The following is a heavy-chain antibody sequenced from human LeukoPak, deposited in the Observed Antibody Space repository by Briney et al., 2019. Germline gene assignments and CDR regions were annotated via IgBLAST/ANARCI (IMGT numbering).Heavy chain of an antibody. CDR1: GFTFSSYS. CDR2: IKQDGSEK. D-gene: IGHD6-13*01. V-gene: IGHV3-7*01. J-gene: IGHJ4*02. Sequence: GGSLRLSCAASGFTFSSYSMSWVRQAPGKGLEWVANIKQDGSEKSYVDSVKGRFTISRDNAKNSLYLQMNSLRAEDTAVYYCARLTDSSSWYPFDYWGQGTLVTVSS. CDR3: ARLTDSSSWYPFDY.